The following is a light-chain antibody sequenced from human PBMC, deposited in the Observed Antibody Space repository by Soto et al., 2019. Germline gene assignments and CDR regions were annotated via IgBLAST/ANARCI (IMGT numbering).Light chain of an antibody. V-gene: IGKV1-39*01. CDR2: AAS. J-gene: IGKJ5*01. CDR3: QQFNSYPIT. Sequence: IQMTQSPSSLSASVGDRVTITCRASQSISSYLNWYQQKPGKAPKLLIYAASSLQSGVPSRFSGSGSGTEFALTISGLQPDDFASYYCQQFNSYPITFGQG. CDR1: QSISSY.